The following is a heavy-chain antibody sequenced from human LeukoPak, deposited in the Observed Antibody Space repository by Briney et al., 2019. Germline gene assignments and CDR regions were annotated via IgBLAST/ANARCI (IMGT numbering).Heavy chain of an antibody. CDR2: IRHDGTNK. V-gene: IGHV3-30*02. D-gene: IGHD3-22*01. Sequence: GGSLRLACAASGFSFSSYGMHWVRQAPGKGLEGVAFIRHDGTNKYYTDSVKGRFTISRDNSKNTLYLQMNSLRTEDTAVYYCASVYYYDSSEFSVPLEYYYYYYMDVWGKGTTVAISS. CDR1: GFSFSSYG. CDR3: ASVYYYDSSEFSVPLEYYYYYYMDV. J-gene: IGHJ6*03.